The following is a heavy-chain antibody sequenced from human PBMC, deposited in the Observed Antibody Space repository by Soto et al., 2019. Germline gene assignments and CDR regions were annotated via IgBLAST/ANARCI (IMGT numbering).Heavy chain of an antibody. V-gene: IGHV4-59*02. J-gene: IGHJ4*02. CDR2: ISYSRGS. Sequence: SETLSLTCTVSGGSVNSYYWSWIRQSPGKGLEWIGYISYSRGSNYNPSLKSRVSISPDTSKNQFSLKLSSVTAADTAVYYCARSGPHGLPITGLDYWGQGTLVTVSS. D-gene: IGHD4-17*01. CDR1: GGSVNSYY. CDR3: ARSGPHGLPITGLDY.